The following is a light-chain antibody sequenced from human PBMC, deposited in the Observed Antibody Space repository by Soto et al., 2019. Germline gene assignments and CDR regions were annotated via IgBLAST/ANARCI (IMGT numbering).Light chain of an antibody. CDR1: SSDVGGYNS. V-gene: IGLV2-14*01. CDR2: EVT. Sequence: QSVLTQPASLSGSPGQSITISCTGTSSDVGGYNSVSWYQQHPGKAPKLMIYEVTNRPSGVSNRFSGSKSGNTASLTISGLQAEDEADYYCSSYTSSSTLVFGGGTQLTVL. CDR3: SSYTSSSTLV. J-gene: IGLJ2*01.